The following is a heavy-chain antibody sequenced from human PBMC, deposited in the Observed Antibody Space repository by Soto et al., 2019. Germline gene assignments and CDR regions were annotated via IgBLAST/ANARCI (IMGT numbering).Heavy chain of an antibody. CDR3: ARHPERIAQIGWFDP. D-gene: IGHD6-13*01. J-gene: IGHJ5*02. CDR1: GFTFSSYS. Sequence: GGSLRLSCAASGFTFSSYSMNWVRQAPGKGLEWVSYISSSSSTIYYADTVKGQFTISRDNAKNSLNLQMNSLRAEDTAVYYCARHPERIAQIGWFDPWGQGTLVTVSS. CDR2: ISSSSSTI. V-gene: IGHV3-48*01.